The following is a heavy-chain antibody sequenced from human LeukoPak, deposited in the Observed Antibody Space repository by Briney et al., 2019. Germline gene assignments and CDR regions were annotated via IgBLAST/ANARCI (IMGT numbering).Heavy chain of an antibody. Sequence: GGSLRLSCAASGFTFSTYWMHLVRQAPGKGLVWVSRINTDGSSTAYADSVKGRFTVSRDNAKNTLYLQMNSLRAEDTAVYYCAFSAASRQTYYGMDVWGKGTTVTVSS. D-gene: IGHD2-2*01. V-gene: IGHV3-74*01. CDR2: INTDGSST. CDR3: AFSAASRQTYYGMDV. CDR1: GFTFSTYW. J-gene: IGHJ6*04.